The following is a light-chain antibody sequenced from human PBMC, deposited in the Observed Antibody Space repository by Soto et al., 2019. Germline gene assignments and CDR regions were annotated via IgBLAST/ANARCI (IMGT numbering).Light chain of an antibody. CDR3: QPYNNWPT. CDR2: DTS. Sequence: EIVVTQFPATLSLSPGERATLSCRASQSINRYLAWYQQKPGQAPRLIIYDTSTRATGVPTRFSGSRSGAEFTLTINSLQSEDFAVYYCQPYNNWPTFGGGTKVDIK. J-gene: IGKJ4*01. CDR1: QSINRY. V-gene: IGKV3-15*01.